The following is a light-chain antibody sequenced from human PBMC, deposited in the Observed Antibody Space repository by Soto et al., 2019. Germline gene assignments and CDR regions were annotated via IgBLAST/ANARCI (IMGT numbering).Light chain of an antibody. CDR3: QQYSISKWT. Sequence: EIVLTQSPGTLSLSPGERATLSCRASQSLDNRHLAWYQHKPGQTPRVLIYGASNRATGIPVRFSGSGSGTDFTLTISRLEPEDFAVYYCQQYSISKWTVGQGTKVEMK. CDR2: GAS. V-gene: IGKV3-20*01. J-gene: IGKJ1*01. CDR1: QSLDNRH.